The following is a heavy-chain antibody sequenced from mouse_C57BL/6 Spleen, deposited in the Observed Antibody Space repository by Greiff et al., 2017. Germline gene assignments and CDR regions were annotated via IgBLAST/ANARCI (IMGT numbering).Heavy chain of an antibody. CDR2: INPNNGGT. CDR3: ARNPNYSNYGSGFAY. V-gene: IGHV1-18*01. CDR1: GYTFTDYN. Sequence: VQLQQSGPELVKPGASVKIPCKASGYTFTDYNMDWVKQSHGKSLEWIGDINPNNGGTIYNQKFKGKATLTVDKSSSTAYMELRSLTSEDTAVYYCARNPNYSNYGSGFAYWGQGTLVTVSA. J-gene: IGHJ3*01. D-gene: IGHD2-5*01.